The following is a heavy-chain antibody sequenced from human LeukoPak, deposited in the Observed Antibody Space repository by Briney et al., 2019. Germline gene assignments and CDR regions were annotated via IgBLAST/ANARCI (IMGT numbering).Heavy chain of an antibody. CDR1: GFTFSDYY. D-gene: IGHD6-19*01. CDR3: ARTDRVAGRRGYLDY. J-gene: IGHJ4*02. CDR2: ISSSGSTI. V-gene: IGHV3-11*04. Sequence: PGGSLRLSCAASGFTFSDYYMSWIRQAPGKGLEWVSYISSSGSTIYYADSVKGRFTISRDNAKRSLYLQVNSLRAEDTAVCYCARTDRVAGRRGYLDYWGQGTLVTVSS.